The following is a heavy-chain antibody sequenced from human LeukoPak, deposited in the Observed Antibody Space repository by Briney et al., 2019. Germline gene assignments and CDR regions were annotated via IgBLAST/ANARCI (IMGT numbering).Heavy chain of an antibody. Sequence: PSETLSLTCAVSGGSISTSNWWTWVRQPPGKGLEWIGEISHSGTTNYNPSLKSRVTISVDKSKNQFSLKLSSVTAADTAVYYCARGRRKGYCSSTSCRHNKYNWFDPWGQGTLVTVSS. CDR3: ARGRRKGYCSSTSCRHNKYNWFDP. CDR2: ISHSGTT. J-gene: IGHJ5*02. D-gene: IGHD2-2*01. V-gene: IGHV4-4*02. CDR1: GGSISTSNW.